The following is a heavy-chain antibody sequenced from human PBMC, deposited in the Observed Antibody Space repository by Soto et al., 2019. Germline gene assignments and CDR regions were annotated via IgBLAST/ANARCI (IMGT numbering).Heavy chain of an antibody. V-gene: IGHV4-34*01. CDR1: GGSFSGDY. Sequence: SETLSLTCAVYGGSFSGDYWSWIRQPPGKGLARMGEINHSGSTNYNPSLKSRVTISVDTSKNQFSLKLSSVTAADTAVYYCARGLSPVYGDYVGSYYYYYMDVWGKGTTVTVSS. J-gene: IGHJ6*03. D-gene: IGHD4-17*01. CDR2: INHSGST. CDR3: ARGLSPVYGDYVGSYYYYYMDV.